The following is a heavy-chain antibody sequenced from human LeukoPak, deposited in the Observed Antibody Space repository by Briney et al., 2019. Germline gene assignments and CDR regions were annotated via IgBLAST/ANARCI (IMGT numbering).Heavy chain of an antibody. CDR1: GFIFSTYS. J-gene: IGHJ1*01. V-gene: IGHV3-21*01. CDR2: ISGGSNYI. Sequence: GGSLRLSCAASGFIFSTYSMNWVRQSPGKGLEWVSSISGGSNYIYYADSMKGRFTISRDNAKNSLFLQMNSLRAEDTAVYYCARDFGDSSEYFQHWGQGTLVTVSS. D-gene: IGHD6-13*01. CDR3: ARDFGDSSEYFQH.